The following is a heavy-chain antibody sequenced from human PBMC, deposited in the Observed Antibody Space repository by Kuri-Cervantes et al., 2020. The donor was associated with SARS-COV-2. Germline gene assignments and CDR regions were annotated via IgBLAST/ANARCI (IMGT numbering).Heavy chain of an antibody. J-gene: IGHJ4*02. CDR3: ARAGFWIGYVDC. CDR1: GFTFDDYG. D-gene: IGHD3-3*01. V-gene: IGHV3-66*02. CDR2: ISSDGKT. Sequence: GESLKISCAASGFTFDDYGMSWVRQAPGQGLEWVSFISSDGKTYYADSVQGRFTISRDNSKNTLYLQMNSLRPDDTAVYSCARAGFWIGYVDCWGQGALVTDSS.